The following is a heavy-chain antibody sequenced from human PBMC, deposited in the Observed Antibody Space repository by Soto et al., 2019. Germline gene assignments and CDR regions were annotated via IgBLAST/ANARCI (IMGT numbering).Heavy chain of an antibody. CDR1: GGSFSGYY. D-gene: IGHD3-3*01. CDR3: ARGRRFLEEFQY. CDR2: INHIGNT. Sequence: QVQLQQWGAGLLKPSETLSLTCGVYGGSFSGYYWTWIRQPPGKGLEWIGEINHIGNTNYITSLKSRVTISVDASKNQVSLKLSSVTAADTAVYYCARGRRFLEEFQYWGQGTLVTVSS. J-gene: IGHJ1*01. V-gene: IGHV4-34*01.